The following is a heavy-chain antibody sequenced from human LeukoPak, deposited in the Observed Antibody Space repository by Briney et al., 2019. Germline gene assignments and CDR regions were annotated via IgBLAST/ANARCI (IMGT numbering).Heavy chain of an antibody. CDR1: GYTFTGYY. D-gene: IGHD4-17*01. CDR3: ARDLPLTVTTSDY. Sequence: ASVKVSCKASGYTFTGYYMHWVRKAPGQGLEWMGWINPNSGGTNYAQKFQGRVTMTRDTSISTAYMELSRLRSDDTAVYYCARDLPLTVTTSDYWGQGTLVTVSS. J-gene: IGHJ4*02. V-gene: IGHV1-2*02. CDR2: INPNSGGT.